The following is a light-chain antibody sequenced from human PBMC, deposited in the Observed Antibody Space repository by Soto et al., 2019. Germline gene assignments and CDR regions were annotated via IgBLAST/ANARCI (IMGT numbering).Light chain of an antibody. Sequence: EILMTQSPATLSVSPGDRATLSCRARQNINTTLAWYQQKPGQAPKILIYGASARATGIPARFSGSGSGTEFTPTISSLQSEDFALYHCQQYNKWPPSWTFGQGTKVDMK. V-gene: IGKV3-15*01. J-gene: IGKJ1*01. CDR2: GAS. CDR1: QNINTT. CDR3: QQYNKWPPSWT.